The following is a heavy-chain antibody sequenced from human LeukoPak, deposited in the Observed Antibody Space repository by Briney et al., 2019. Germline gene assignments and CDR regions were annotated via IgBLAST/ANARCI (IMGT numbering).Heavy chain of an antibody. CDR3: AREMGHCSGGSCYFTPNWFDP. J-gene: IGHJ5*02. V-gene: IGHV1-2*02. CDR1: GYTFTCYY. CDR2: INPNSGGT. Sequence: ASVKVSCKASGYTFTCYYMHWVRQAPGQGLEWMGWINPNSGGTNYAQKFQGRVTMTRDTSISTAYMELSSLRSEDTAVYYCAREMGHCSGGSCYFTPNWFDPWGQGTLVTVSS. D-gene: IGHD2-15*01.